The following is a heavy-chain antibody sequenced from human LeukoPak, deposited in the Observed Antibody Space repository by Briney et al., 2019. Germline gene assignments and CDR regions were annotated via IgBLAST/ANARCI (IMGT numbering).Heavy chain of an antibody. CDR3: ARGEYYYDSSGSQIFDY. V-gene: IGHV3-30-3*01. Sequence: PGGSLRLSCAASGFTFSSYAMHWVRQAPSKGLEWVAVISYDGSNKYYADSVKGRFTISRDNSKNTLYLQMNSLRAEDTAVYYCARGEYYYDSSGSQIFDYWGQGTLVTVSS. CDR2: ISYDGSNK. CDR1: GFTFSSYA. J-gene: IGHJ4*02. D-gene: IGHD3-22*01.